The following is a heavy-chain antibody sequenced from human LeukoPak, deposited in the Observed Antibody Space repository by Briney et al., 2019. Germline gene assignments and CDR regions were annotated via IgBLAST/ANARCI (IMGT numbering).Heavy chain of an antibody. J-gene: IGHJ4*02. CDR1: GFTFSSYG. CDR2: IRYDGSNK. Sequence: GGSLRLSCAASGFTFSSYGMHWVRQAPGKGLEWVAFIRYDGSNKYYADSVKGRFTISRDNSKNTLYLQMNSLRAEDTAVYYCAKDGGGNYDSSGSFDYWGQGTLVTVSS. CDR3: AKDGGGNYDSSGSFDY. V-gene: IGHV3-30*02. D-gene: IGHD3-22*01.